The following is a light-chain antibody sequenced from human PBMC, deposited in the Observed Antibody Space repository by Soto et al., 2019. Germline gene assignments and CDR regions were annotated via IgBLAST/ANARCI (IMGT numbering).Light chain of an antibody. CDR3: QQYNTYQGT. CDR2: DAS. CDR1: QNIDKW. V-gene: IGKV1-5*01. J-gene: IGKJ1*01. Sequence: DIQMTQSPPTLSASVGDRVSITCRASQNIDKWLAWYQQKPQKAPKLLIFDASTLESGVPSRFSGSGSGTEFTLTISSLQPDDFATYYCQQYNTYQGTFGPGTKV.